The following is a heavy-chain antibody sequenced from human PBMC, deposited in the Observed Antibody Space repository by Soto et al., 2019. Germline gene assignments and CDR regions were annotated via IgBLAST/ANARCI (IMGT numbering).Heavy chain of an antibody. CDR3: GRNNLGGMLDC. D-gene: IGHD2-15*01. CDR2: IFFSGNT. CDR1: GGSILNGGHY. V-gene: IGHV4-31*03. Sequence: SETLSLTCTVSGGSILNGGHYWTWIRQHPGKGLEWIGRIFFSGNTHYNPALKSRLTFSLDTAKNQFSLKLTSVTAADTAIYYCGRNNLGGMLDCWGPGALVTVSS. J-gene: IGHJ4*02.